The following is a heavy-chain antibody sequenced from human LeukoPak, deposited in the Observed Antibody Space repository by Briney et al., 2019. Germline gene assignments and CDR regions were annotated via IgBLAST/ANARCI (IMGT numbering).Heavy chain of an antibody. J-gene: IGHJ4*02. CDR3: ARHISGTTGIDY. CDR1: GYSFTNYW. V-gene: IGHV5-51*01. D-gene: IGHD1-20*01. CDR2: IYPADSNT. Sequence: GESLKISCKGSGYSFTNYWIGWVRQMPGKGLEWMGNIYPADSNTRYSPSFQGQVTISADKSISTAYLQWSSLMASDTALYYCARHISGTTGIDYWGQGTLVTVSS.